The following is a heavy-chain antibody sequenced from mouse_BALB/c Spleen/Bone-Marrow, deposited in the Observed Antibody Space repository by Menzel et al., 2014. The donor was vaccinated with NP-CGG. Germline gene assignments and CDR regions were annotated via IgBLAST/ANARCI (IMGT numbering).Heavy chain of an antibody. Sequence: QVQLQQSGPELVKPGASVKTSCKASGYAFSSSWMNWVKQRPGQGLEWIGRIYPGDGDTKYNGKFKGKATLTADKSSSPAYMQLSSLTSVDSAVYFCARSDGYRDMDYWGQGTSVTVSS. V-gene: IGHV1-82*01. CDR2: IYPGDGDT. CDR1: GYAFSSSW. D-gene: IGHD2-3*01. CDR3: ARSDGYRDMDY. J-gene: IGHJ4*01.